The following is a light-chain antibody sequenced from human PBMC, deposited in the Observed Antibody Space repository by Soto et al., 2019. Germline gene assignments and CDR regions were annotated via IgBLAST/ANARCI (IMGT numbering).Light chain of an antibody. V-gene: IGKV3-15*01. J-gene: IGKJ1*01. Sequence: EIVMTQSPATLSVSPGERATHSCRASQSFSNNLAWYQQKPGQAPRLLIYGASTRATGIPARFSGSGSGTEFTLTINSLQSEDFAVYYCQQYNNWPGTFGQGTKV. CDR3: QQYNNWPGT. CDR1: QSFSNN. CDR2: GAS.